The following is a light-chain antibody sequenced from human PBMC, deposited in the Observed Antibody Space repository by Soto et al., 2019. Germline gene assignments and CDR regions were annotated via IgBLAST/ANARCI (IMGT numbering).Light chain of an antibody. V-gene: IGLV1-40*01. CDR3: QSYDSSLSGGIV. CDR1: SSNIGAGYD. CDR2: GHI. Sequence: QAVVTQPPSVSGAPGQRVTISCTGSSSNIGAGYDVHWYQRLPGTAPKLLIFGHINRPSGVPDRFSGSTSGTSASLAITGLQAEDEADYFCQSYDSSLSGGIVFGGGTKLTVL. J-gene: IGLJ2*01.